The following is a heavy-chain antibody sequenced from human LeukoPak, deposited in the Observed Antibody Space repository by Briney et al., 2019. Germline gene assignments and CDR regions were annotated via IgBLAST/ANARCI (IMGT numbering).Heavy chain of an antibody. Sequence: ASVKVSCKASGYTFTGYYMHWVRQAPGQGLEWMGLINPNSGCTNYAQKFQGRVTMTRDTSISTAYMELSRLRSDDTAVYYCARGSPVVIPAAIFNNWFDPWGQGTLVTVSS. V-gene: IGHV1-2*02. CDR3: ARGSPVVIPAAIFNNWFDP. D-gene: IGHD2-2*01. CDR2: INPNSGCT. J-gene: IGHJ5*02. CDR1: GYTFTGYY.